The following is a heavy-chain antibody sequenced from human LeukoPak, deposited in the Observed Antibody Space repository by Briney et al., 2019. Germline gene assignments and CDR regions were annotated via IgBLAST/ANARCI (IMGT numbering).Heavy chain of an antibody. J-gene: IGHJ4*02. CDR3: AREDIVVVPAAFDY. CDR2: IPYDGSNK. D-gene: IGHD2-2*01. V-gene: IGHV3-30-3*01. CDR1: GFTFSSYA. Sequence: GGSLRLSCAASGFTFSSYAMHWVRQAPGKGLEWVAVIPYDGSNKYYADSVKGRFTISRDNSKNTLYLQTNSLRAEDTAVYYCAREDIVVVPAAFDYWGQGTLVTVSS.